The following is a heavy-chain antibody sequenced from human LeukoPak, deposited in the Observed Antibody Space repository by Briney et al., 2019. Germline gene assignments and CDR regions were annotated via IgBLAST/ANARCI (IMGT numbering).Heavy chain of an antibody. CDR3: ARLAVAGVRYFDY. V-gene: IGHV6-1*01. CDR2: TYYRSKWYN. Sequence: SQTLSLTCAISGDSVSSNSAAWYWIRQSSSRGLEWLGRTYYRSKWYNDYAVSVKSRITINPDTSKNQFSLQLNSVTPEDTAVYYCARLAVAGVRYFDYWGQGTLVTVSS. D-gene: IGHD6-19*01. J-gene: IGHJ4*02. CDR1: GDSVSSNSAA.